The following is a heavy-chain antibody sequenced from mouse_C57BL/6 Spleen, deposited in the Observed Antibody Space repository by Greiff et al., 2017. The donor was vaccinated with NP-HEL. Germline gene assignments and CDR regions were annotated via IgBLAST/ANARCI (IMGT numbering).Heavy chain of an antibody. V-gene: IGHV1-15*01. CDR1: GYTFTDYE. CDR3: TYYYYGSSHWYFDV. J-gene: IGHJ1*03. Sequence: QVQLQQSGAELVRPGASVTLSCKASGYTFTDYEMHWVKQTPVHGLEWIGAIDPETGGTAYNQKFKGKAILTADKSSSTAYMELRSLTSEDSAVYYCTYYYYGSSHWYFDVWGTGTTATVSS. CDR2: IDPETGGT. D-gene: IGHD1-1*01.